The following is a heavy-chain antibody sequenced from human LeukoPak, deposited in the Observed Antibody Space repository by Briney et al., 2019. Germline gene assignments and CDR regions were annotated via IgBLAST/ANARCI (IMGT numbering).Heavy chain of an antibody. Sequence: GASVKVSCKTSGYTFTTYFIHWVRQAPGQGLEWMGGINPYSGDTKYAQKFQGRVTMPRDASISTAYMELSRLMSDDTAVYYCARYWAEPAATDDAFDIWGQGTMVVVSS. J-gene: IGHJ3*02. CDR2: INPYSGDT. CDR3: ARYWAEPAATDDAFDI. V-gene: IGHV1-2*02. CDR1: GYTFTTYF. D-gene: IGHD2-15*01.